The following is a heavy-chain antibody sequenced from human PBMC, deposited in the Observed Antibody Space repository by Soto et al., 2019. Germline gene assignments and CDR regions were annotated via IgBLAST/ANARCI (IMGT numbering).Heavy chain of an antibody. V-gene: IGHV1-18*04. D-gene: IGHD4-17*01. CDR3: ARDPPFSGILRGTPLMDV. Sequence: ASVKVSCKASGYSFTTHGISWVRRAPGHGLEWMGWISAYNGDTHYVQRFQGRLTMTTDTSTSTAYMELSSLTSDDTAVYYCARDPPFSGILRGTPLMDVWGQGTTVTVSS. CDR1: GYSFTTHG. J-gene: IGHJ6*02. CDR2: ISAYNGDT.